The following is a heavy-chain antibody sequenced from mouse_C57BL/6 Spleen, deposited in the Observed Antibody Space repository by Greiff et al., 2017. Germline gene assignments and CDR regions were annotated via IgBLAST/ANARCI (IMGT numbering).Heavy chain of an antibody. V-gene: IGHV1-82*01. CDR3: AREWDIRGWFAY. D-gene: IGHD1-3*01. J-gene: IGHJ3*01. Sequence: QVQLQQSGPELVKPGASVKISCKASGYAFSSSWLNWVKQRPGKGLEWIGRIYPGDGEHNYNGKFKGKATLTADKSSSTAYMQRSILTCEDSAVYFCAREWDIRGWFAYWGQGTLVTVSA. CDR2: IYPGDGEH. CDR1: GYAFSSSW.